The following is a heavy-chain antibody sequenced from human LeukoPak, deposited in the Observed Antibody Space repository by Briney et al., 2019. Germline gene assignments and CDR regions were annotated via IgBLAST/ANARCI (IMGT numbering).Heavy chain of an antibody. CDR2: IKEDGNEK. CDR1: GFTFSSYW. J-gene: IGHJ4*02. Sequence: GGSLRLSCAASGFTFSSYWMSWVRQAPGKGLEWVASIKEDGNEKYYVDSVKGRFTCSRDNADNSLSLQMNSLRAEDTAVYYCARERGYSAYGTYYFDYWGQGTLVTVSS. D-gene: IGHD5-12*01. CDR3: ARERGYSAYGTYYFDY. V-gene: IGHV3-7*01.